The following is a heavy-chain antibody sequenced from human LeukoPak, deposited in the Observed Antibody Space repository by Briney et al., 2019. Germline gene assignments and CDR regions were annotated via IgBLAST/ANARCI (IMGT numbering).Heavy chain of an antibody. Sequence: GGSLRLSCAASGFTFISYSMNWVRQAPGKGLEWVSSISSSSSYIYYADSVKGRFTISRDNAKNSLYLQMNSLRAEDTAVYYCAREVRGDGGKSYWGQGTLVTVSS. V-gene: IGHV3-21*01. CDR1: GFTFISYS. D-gene: IGHD4-23*01. CDR3: AREVRGDGGKSY. CDR2: ISSSSSYI. J-gene: IGHJ4*02.